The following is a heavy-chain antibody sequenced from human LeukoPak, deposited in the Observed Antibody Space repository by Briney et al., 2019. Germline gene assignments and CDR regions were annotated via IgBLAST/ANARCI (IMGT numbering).Heavy chain of an antibody. CDR3: TRDRSASGSQNY. D-gene: IGHD1-26*01. Sequence: ASVKVSCKTSGYTFTSYGIGWVRQAPGQGLEWMAWISPYNGNTNYAQKLQGRVTVTTDTSTTAAYMELRSLRSDDTAVYYCTRDRSASGSQNYWGQGTLVTVSS. CDR1: GYTFTSYG. J-gene: IGHJ4*02. CDR2: ISPYNGNT. V-gene: IGHV1-18*01.